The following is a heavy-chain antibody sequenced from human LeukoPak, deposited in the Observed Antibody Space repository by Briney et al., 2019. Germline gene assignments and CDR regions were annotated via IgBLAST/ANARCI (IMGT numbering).Heavy chain of an antibody. J-gene: IGHJ5*02. CDR3: ALYDFWSGYYAWIDP. V-gene: IGHV4-59*08. Sequence: SETLSLTCTVSGVSINSYYWNWIRQPPGKGLEWIGYIYYTGSTNYNPSLKSRVTMSVDTIKNQFSLELSSVTAADTAVYYCALYDFWSGYYAWIDPWGQGTLVTVSS. D-gene: IGHD3-3*01. CDR1: GVSINSYY. CDR2: IYYTGST.